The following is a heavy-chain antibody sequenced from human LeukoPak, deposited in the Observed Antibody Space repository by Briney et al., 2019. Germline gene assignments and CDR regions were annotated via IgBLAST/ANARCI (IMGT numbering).Heavy chain of an antibody. CDR3: ARAHYDFWSGYINYYYYYGMDV. CDR1: GGSISSGGYY. Sequence: ASETLSLTCTVPGGSISSGGYYWSWIRQHPGKGLEWIGYIYYSGSTYYNPSLKSRVTISVDTSKNQFSLKLSSVTAADTAVYYCARAHYDFWSGYINYYYYYGMDVWGQGTTVTVSS. D-gene: IGHD3-3*01. V-gene: IGHV4-31*03. J-gene: IGHJ6*02. CDR2: IYYSGST.